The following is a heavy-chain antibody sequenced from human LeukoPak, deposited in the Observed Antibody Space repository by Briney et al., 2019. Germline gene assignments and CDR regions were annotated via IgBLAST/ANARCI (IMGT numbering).Heavy chain of an antibody. D-gene: IGHD1-1*01. V-gene: IGHV4-59*01. CDR3: TRVEVHGQSDY. Sequence: SETLSLTCTVSGGSISNYYWSWIRQPPGKGLDWIGYIYYTGSTKYNPSLNSRVTISVDTSKNQFSLEPRSVTAADTAVYYCTRVEVHGQSDYWGQGTLVTVSS. CDR1: GGSISNYY. CDR2: IYYTGST. J-gene: IGHJ4*02.